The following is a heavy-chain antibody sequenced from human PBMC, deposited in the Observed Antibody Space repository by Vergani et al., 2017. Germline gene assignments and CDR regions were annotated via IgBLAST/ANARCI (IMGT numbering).Heavy chain of an antibody. D-gene: IGHD2-21*01. J-gene: IGHJ2*01. Sequence: QVRLEESGPGLVKPSETLALTCSVSGYSIGSGFYWAWIRQSPGEGLQWLTSIPNRGKTYHNPSLKSRVSVSLDTSTNRFSLNLTSVTATDTAVYYCARSQGDYWYFDLWVPGSLVTVSS. CDR2: IPNRGKT. CDR3: ARSQGDYWYFDL. V-gene: IGHV4-38-2*01. CDR1: GYSIGSGFY.